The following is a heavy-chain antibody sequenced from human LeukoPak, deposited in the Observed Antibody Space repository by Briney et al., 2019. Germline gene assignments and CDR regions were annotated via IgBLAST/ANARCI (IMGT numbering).Heavy chain of an antibody. CDR2: IGTEADP. CDR1: GFKFSNSD. J-gene: IGHJ2*01. Sequence: GGSLRLSCAASGFKFSNSDMHWVRQSAGRGLEWVPTIGTEADPFYPGSVKGRFTISRDNAKDSLYLQMNSLRVEDTGVYYCATGERPPPYTTDAWYFALWGRGTRVTVSS. D-gene: IGHD1-26*01. CDR3: ATGERPPPYTTDAWYFAL. V-gene: IGHV3-13*04.